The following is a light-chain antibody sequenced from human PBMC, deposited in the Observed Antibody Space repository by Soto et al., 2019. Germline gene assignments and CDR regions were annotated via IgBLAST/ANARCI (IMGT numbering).Light chain of an antibody. CDR3: QHYNNWPWS. V-gene: IGKV1-5*01. CDR2: DAS. J-gene: IGKJ1*01. Sequence: DIQMTQSPPTLSASIGDRVTISCRASQYISKWVAWYQQKPGKAPTLLIFDASNLQSGVPSRFSASGSGTEFTLTISSLQSDDFATYYCQHYNNWPWSFGQGTEVEIK. CDR1: QYISKW.